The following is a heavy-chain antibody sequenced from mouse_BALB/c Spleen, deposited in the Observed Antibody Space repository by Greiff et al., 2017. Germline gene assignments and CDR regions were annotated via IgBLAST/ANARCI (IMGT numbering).Heavy chain of an antibody. Sequence: QVQLKESGPGLVQPSQSLSITCTVSGFSLTSYGVHWVRQSPGKGLEWLGVIWSGGSTDYNAAFISRLSISKDNSKSQVFFKMNSLQANDTAIYYCAISYYRSMCLMDYWGEGTSVTVSS. CDR3: AISYYRSMCLMDY. J-gene: IGHJ4*01. CDR2: IWSGGST. CDR1: GFSLTSYG. V-gene: IGHV2-2*02. D-gene: IGHD2-14*01.